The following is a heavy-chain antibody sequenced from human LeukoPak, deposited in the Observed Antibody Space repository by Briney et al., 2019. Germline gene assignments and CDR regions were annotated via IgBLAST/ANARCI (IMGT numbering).Heavy chain of an antibody. D-gene: IGHD3-10*01. CDR3: AKGHGWFGELLGNWFDP. CDR1: GGSISSYY. CDR2: IYYSGST. Sequence: PSEILSLTCTVSGGSISSYYWSWIRQPPGKGLEWIGYIYYSGSTNYNPSLKSRVTISVDTSKNQFSLKLSSVTAADTAVYYCAKGHGWFGELLGNWFDPWGQGTLVTVSS. J-gene: IGHJ5*02. V-gene: IGHV4-59*01.